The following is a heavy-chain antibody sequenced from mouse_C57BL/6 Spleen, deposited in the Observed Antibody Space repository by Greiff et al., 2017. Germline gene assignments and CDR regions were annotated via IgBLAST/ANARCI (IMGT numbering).Heavy chain of an antibody. CDR1: GFSLTSYG. CDR3: ARIPLITTVVATRDYYAMDY. J-gene: IGHJ4*01. CDR2: IWSGGST. V-gene: IGHV2-2*01. D-gene: IGHD1-1*01. Sequence: VKLMESGPGLVQPSQSLSITCTVSGFSLTSYGVHWVRQSPGKGLEWLGVIWSGGSTDYNAAFISRLSISKDNSKSQVFFKMNSLQADDTAIYXCARIPLITTVVATRDYYAMDYGGQGTSVTVSS.